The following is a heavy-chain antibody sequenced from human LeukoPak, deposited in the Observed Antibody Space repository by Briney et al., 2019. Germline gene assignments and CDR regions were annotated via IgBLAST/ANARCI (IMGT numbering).Heavy chain of an antibody. CDR3: ARENIDIVVVPAAMRYYYYMDV. D-gene: IGHD2-2*01. Sequence: PGGSLRLSCAASGFTFSSYWMSWVRQAPGKGLEWVANIKQDGSEKYYVDSVKGRFTISRDNAKNSLYLQMNSLRAEDTAVYYCARENIDIVVVPAAMRYYYYMDVWGKGTTVTVSS. V-gene: IGHV3-7*01. CDR2: IKQDGSEK. J-gene: IGHJ6*03. CDR1: GFTFSSYW.